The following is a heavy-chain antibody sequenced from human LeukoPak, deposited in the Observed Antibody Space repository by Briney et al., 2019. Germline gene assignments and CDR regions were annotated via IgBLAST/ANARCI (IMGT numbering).Heavy chain of an antibody. D-gene: IGHD5-18*01. Sequence: TPSETLSLTCAVYGGSFSGYYWSWIRQPPGKGLEWIGEINHSGGTNYNPSLKSRVTISVDTSKNQFSLKLSSVTAADTAVYYCARGPLANNTASPTYYFDYWGQGTLVTVSS. CDR2: INHSGGT. CDR3: ARGPLANNTASPTYYFDY. V-gene: IGHV4-34*01. CDR1: GGSFSGYY. J-gene: IGHJ4*02.